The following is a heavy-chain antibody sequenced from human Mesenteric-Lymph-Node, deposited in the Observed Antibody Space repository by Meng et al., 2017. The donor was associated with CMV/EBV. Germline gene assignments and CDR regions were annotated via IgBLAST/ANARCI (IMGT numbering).Heavy chain of an antibody. D-gene: IGHD6-19*01. CDR3: ARAPIAVAGPLNWFDP. CDR2: ISSSGNYI. CDR1: GFTFSNHN. V-gene: IGHV3-21*01. J-gene: IGHJ5*02. Sequence: GGSLRLSCAASGFTFSNHNMNWVRQAPGKGLEWVSSISSSGNYIYYADSVKGRFTISRDNAKNSLYLQMNSLRAEDTAVYYCARAPIAVAGPLNWFDPWGQGTLVTVSS.